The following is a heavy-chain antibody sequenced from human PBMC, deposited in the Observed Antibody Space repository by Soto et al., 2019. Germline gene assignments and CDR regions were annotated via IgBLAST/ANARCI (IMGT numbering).Heavy chain of an antibody. CDR1: GGSISSGGYY. V-gene: IGHV4-31*03. D-gene: IGHD5-18*01. Sequence: PSETLSLTCTVSGGSISSGGYYWSWIRQHPGKGLEWIGYIYYSGSTYYNPSLKSRVTISVDTSKNQFSLKLSSVTAADTAAYYCARAQLGHSYGYGRWFDPWGQGTLVTVSS. CDR2: IYYSGST. J-gene: IGHJ5*02. CDR3: ARAQLGHSYGYGRWFDP.